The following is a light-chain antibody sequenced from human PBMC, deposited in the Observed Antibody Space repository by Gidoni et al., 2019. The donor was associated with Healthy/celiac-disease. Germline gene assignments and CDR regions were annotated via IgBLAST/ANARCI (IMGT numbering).Light chain of an antibody. Sequence: DIQMTQFPSTLSASVGDRVTITCRASQSSSSWLALYQQKPGKAPKLLIYKASSLESGVPSRFSSSGSGTKFTLTISSLQPDDFATYYCQRYNSYSPWTFGQGTKVEIK. J-gene: IGKJ1*01. CDR3: QRYNSYSPWT. CDR1: QSSSSW. CDR2: KAS. V-gene: IGKV1-5*03.